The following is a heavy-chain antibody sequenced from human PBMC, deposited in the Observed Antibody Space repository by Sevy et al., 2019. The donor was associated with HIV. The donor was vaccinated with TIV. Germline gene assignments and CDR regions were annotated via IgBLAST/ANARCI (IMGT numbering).Heavy chain of an antibody. J-gene: IGHJ5*02. Sequence: GGSLRLSCAASGFTFSNYAMRWVRLAPGKGLEWVALMSYDGSNQYYADSVKGRFTNSRDNSKNTLYLQMNGVIVEDTAVYYCASGDGSLTWIDPWGQGTLVTVSS. V-gene: IGHV3-30*03. CDR1: GFTFSNYA. CDR3: ASGDGSLTWIDP. D-gene: IGHD7-27*01. CDR2: MSYDGSNQ.